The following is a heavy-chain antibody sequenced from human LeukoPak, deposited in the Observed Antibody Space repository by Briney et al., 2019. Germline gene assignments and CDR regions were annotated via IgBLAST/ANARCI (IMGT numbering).Heavy chain of an antibody. D-gene: IGHD6-6*01. CDR1: GFTFSDYG. CDR2: VWFDGSND. J-gene: IGHJ6*03. V-gene: IGHV3-33*01. Sequence: GRSLRLSCAAPGFTFSDYGMHWVRQAPGKGLEWVAVVWFDGSNDYYADSVTGRYTVSRDNSKNTLYLQMNNLKVEDTALYYCARDSLVHGKPHFFYYMDVWGRGTTVTVSS. CDR3: ARDSLVHGKPHFFYYMDV.